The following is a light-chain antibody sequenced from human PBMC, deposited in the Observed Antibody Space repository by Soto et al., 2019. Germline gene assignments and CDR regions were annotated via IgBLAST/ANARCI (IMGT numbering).Light chain of an antibody. CDR1: QSINNN. CDR2: GAS. V-gene: IGKV3-15*01. Sequence: EIVMTQSPATLSVSPGERATLSCRASQSINNNLAWYQQKPGQGPRLLIYGASTRATGIPVRFSGTGSGTDFTLTISSLQSKDFAVYFCQQYNDWPPLTFGGGTKVEIK. J-gene: IGKJ4*01. CDR3: QQYNDWPPLT.